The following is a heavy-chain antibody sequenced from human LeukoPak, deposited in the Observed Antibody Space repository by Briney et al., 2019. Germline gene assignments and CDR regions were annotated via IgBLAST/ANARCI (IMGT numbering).Heavy chain of an antibody. CDR3: ARVVSGGVD. V-gene: IGHV3-53*01. Sequence: GGSLRLSCVASAFTFNNYWMHWVRQAPGKGLVWVSIIYSGGSTYYADSVKGRFTISRDNSKNTLYLQMNSLRAEDTAVYYCARVVSGGVDWGQGTLVTVSS. D-gene: IGHD2-8*02. J-gene: IGHJ4*02. CDR2: IYSGGST. CDR1: AFTFNNYW.